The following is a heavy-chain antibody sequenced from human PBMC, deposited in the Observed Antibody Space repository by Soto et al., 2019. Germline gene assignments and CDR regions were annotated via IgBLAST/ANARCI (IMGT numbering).Heavy chain of an antibody. CDR3: ARVLYATWSSFDY. CDR2: ITTGGTT. J-gene: IGHJ4*02. Sequence: GSLRLSCAASGFTFSTYGMTWVRQAPGKGLEWISYITTGGTTYYADSAKGRFTISRDNAKNSLYLNLNSLTAEDTAIYYCARVLYATWSSFDYWGQGTLVTVSS. CDR1: GFTFSTYG. D-gene: IGHD1-26*01. V-gene: IGHV3-48*04.